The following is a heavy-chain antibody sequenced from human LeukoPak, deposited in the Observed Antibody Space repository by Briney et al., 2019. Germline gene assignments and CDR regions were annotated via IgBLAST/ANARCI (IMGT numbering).Heavy chain of an antibody. Sequence: SETLSLTCAVYGESFSGYWSWIRQPPGKGLEWIGGIYHSGTTNYNPSLKSRVTISVDTSKNQFSLKLSSVTAADTAVYYCARGSPRILDYWGQGTLVTVSS. CDR2: IYHSGTT. J-gene: IGHJ4*02. D-gene: IGHD5-18*01. V-gene: IGHV4-34*01. CDR1: GESFSGY. CDR3: ARGSPRILDY.